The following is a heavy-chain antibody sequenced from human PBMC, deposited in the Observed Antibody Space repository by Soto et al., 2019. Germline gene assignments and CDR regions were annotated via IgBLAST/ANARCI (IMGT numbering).Heavy chain of an antibody. CDR3: ARGLGYSYGAFDI. CDR1: GGSFSGYY. V-gene: IGHV4-34*01. J-gene: IGHJ3*02. CDR2: INHSGST. Sequence: SETLSLTCAVYGGSFSGYYWSWIRQPPGKGLEWIGEINHSGSTNYNPSLKSRVTISVDTSKNQFSLKLSSVTAADTAVYYCARGLGYSYGAFDIWGQGTMVTVSS. D-gene: IGHD5-18*01.